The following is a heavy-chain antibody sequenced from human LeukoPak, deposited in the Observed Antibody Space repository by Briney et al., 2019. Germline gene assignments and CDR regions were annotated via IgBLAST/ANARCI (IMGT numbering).Heavy chain of an antibody. CDR1: GFTFSNSW. CDR2: IKSKTGGVTT. Sequence: GGSLRLSCAASGFTFSNSWMSWVRQAPGKGLEWVGRIKSKTGGVTTDYAAPVKGRFTISRDDSKHTLYLQMNSLKTEDPDVYYCTTDRGRFRGVARYWGQGTLVTVSS. D-gene: IGHD3-10*01. V-gene: IGHV3-15*01. J-gene: IGHJ4*02. CDR3: TTDRGRFRGVARY.